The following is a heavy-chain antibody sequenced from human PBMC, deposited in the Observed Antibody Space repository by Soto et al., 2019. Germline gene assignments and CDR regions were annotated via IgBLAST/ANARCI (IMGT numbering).Heavy chain of an antibody. V-gene: IGHV1-2*02. CDR3: ARIRIEASVLDF. CDR2: VNPYSGDT. Sequence: QVQLVQSGAEVKKPGASVKVSCTTSGYTFTRCYIHWMRQAPGQGLQWMGWVNPYSGDTKYAQEFQGRVTLTRDTSINTAYMEFSSLRSDDTAVYYCARIRIEASVLDFWGQGTLVTASS. CDR1: GYTFTRCY. D-gene: IGHD2-21*01. J-gene: IGHJ4*02.